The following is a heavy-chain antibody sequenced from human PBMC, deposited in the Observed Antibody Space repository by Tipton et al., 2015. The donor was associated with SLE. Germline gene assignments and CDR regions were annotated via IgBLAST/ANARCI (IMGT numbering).Heavy chain of an antibody. CDR3: ARDHGGTPFDY. Sequence: TLSLTCTVSGGPISSSSYSWSWIRQPPGKGLEWIGYIYHSGSTYYNPSLKSRVTISVDTSKNQFSLKLSSVTAADTAVYYCARDHGGTPFDYWGQGTLVTVSS. CDR2: IYHSGST. V-gene: IGHV4-30-2*05. CDR1: GGPISSSSYS. D-gene: IGHD4-23*01. J-gene: IGHJ4*02.